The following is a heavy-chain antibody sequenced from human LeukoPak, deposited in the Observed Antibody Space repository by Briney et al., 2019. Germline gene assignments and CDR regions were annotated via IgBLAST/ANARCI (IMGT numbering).Heavy chain of an antibody. V-gene: IGHV3-74*01. CDR3: ARRGVPGGFHI. J-gene: IGHJ3*02. Sequence: GGSLRLSCAASGFTFSSYWMHWVRQAPGKGLVLVSHISSDGSTTSYADSVKGRFTISRDNAKNTVYLQMTTLRAEDTALYYCARRGVPGGFHIWGQGTMVTVSS. D-gene: IGHD2-8*02. CDR2: ISSDGSTT. CDR1: GFTFSSYW.